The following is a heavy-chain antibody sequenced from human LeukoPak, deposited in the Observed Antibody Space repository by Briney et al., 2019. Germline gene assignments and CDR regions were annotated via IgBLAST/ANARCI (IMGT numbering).Heavy chain of an antibody. CDR3: ARVTEEGAFDI. J-gene: IGHJ3*02. CDR1: GFTFSSYA. V-gene: IGHV3-30-3*01. CDR2: ISYDGSNK. Sequence: SGGSLRLSCAASGFTFSSYAMHWVRQAPGKGPEWVAVISYDGSNKYYADSVKGRFTISRDNSKNTLYLQMNSLRAEDTAVYYCARVTEEGAFDIWGQGTMVIVFS. D-gene: IGHD4-11*01.